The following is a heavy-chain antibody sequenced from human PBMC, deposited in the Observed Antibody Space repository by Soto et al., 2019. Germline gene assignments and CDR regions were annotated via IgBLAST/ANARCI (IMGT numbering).Heavy chain of an antibody. CDR3: ARYRISGSWSKFDY. V-gene: IGHV4-31*03. CDR1: GLTISSASYY. D-gene: IGHD6-13*01. Sequence: QVLLQESGPRLMKPSQTLSLTCSVSGLTISSASYYWSWIRQHPGKGLEWVGNIYYNGSTYYSPSPKSRVTVWFDTSKNQSSLRLTSVTAADTAVYYCARYRISGSWSKFDYWGQGTRVTVSS. CDR2: IYYNGST. J-gene: IGHJ4*02.